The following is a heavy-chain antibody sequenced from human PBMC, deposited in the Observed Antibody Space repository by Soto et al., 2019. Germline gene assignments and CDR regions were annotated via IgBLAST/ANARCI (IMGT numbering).Heavy chain of an antibody. CDR2: IYYSGST. D-gene: IGHD3-22*01. CDR1: GGSISSYY. J-gene: IGHJ4*02. V-gene: IGHV4-59*08. Sequence: QVQLQESGPGLVKPSETLSLTCTVSGGSISSYYWSWIRQPPGKGLEWIGYIYYSGSTNYNPSLKSRVTISVDTSKNQFSLKLSSVTAADTAEYYCARHMFWYYDSFDYWGQGTLVTVSS. CDR3: ARHMFWYYDSFDY.